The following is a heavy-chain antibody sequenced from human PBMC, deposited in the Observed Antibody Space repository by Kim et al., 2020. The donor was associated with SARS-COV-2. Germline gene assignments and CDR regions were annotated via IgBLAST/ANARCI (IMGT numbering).Heavy chain of an antibody. CDR2: ISAYNGNT. D-gene: IGHD3-9*01. J-gene: IGHJ4*02. CDR3: AREGYDILTGYYPFDY. CDR1: GYTFTSYG. V-gene: IGHV1-18*04. Sequence: ASVKVSCKASGYTFTSYGISWVRQAPGQGLEWMGWISAYNGNTNYAQKLQGRVTMTTDTSTSTAYMELRSLRSDDTAVYYCAREGYDILTGYYPFDYWGQGTLVTVSS.